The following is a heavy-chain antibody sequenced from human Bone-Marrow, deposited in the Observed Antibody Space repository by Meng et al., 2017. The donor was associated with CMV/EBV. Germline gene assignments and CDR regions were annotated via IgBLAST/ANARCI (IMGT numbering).Heavy chain of an antibody. CDR2: IYYNGGT. J-gene: IGHJ5*02. CDR3: ARWRRAWGGDIYDWFDP. CDR1: GSSGIYY. D-gene: IGHD5-18*01. Sequence: GSSGIYYWSWIRQPPGKGLEWIGYIYYNGGTNYNPSLKTRVSILVDTSTNQFSLKLTSVTAADTAVYYCARWRRAWGGDIYDWFDPWGQGTLVTVSS. V-gene: IGHV4-61*01.